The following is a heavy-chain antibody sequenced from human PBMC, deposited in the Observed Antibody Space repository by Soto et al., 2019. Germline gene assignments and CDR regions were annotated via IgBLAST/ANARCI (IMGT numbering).Heavy chain of an antibody. Sequence: KPSETLSLTCPVSGGSFKSGSYSWSWIRQPPGKGLEWIGYVYHTGRTSYNPSLKSRVSISMDTSKNQFSLNLDSVTAADTAVYFCARDCAYFDSWGQGTLVTVSS. D-gene: IGHD2-21*01. CDR3: ARDCAYFDS. V-gene: IGHV4-61*01. CDR2: VYHTGRT. J-gene: IGHJ4*02. CDR1: GGSFKSGSYS.